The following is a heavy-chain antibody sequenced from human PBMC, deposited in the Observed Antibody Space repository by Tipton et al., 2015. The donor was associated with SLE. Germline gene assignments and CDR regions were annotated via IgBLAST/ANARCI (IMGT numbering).Heavy chain of an antibody. J-gene: IGHJ6*04. CDR2: IYPGDSDT. CDR1: GYSFTSYW. V-gene: IGHV5-51*01. D-gene: IGHD6-13*01. Sequence: QSGPEVKKPGESLKISCKGSGYSFTSYWIGWVRQMPGKGLEWMGIIYPGDSDTRYSPSFQGQVTISRDNSKNTLYLQMNSLRAEDTAVYYCARGFREAIAAAGLDVWGKGTTVTVSS. CDR3: ARGFREAIAAAGLDV.